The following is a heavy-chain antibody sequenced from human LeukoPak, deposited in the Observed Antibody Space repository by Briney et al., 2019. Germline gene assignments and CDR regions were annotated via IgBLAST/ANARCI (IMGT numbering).Heavy chain of an antibody. CDR1: GGSISSYY. V-gene: IGHV4-4*07. D-gene: IGHD3-22*01. CDR3: ARLNYYDSSGYYFKEYYSDY. CDR2: IYTSGST. Sequence: PSETLSLTCTVSGGSISSYYWSWLRQPAGKGLEWIGRIYTSGSTNYNPSLKSRVTMSVDTSKNQFSLKLSSVTAADTAVYYCARLNYYDSSGYYFKEYYSDYWGQGTLVTVSS. J-gene: IGHJ4*02.